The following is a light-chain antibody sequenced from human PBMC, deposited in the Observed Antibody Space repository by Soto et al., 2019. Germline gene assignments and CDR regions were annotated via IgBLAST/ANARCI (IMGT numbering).Light chain of an antibody. CDR2: DVS. J-gene: IGLJ2*01. CDR3: SSFAGSHTFV. Sequence: QSALTQPPSASGSPGQSVTISCTGTSSDVGGYNYVSWYQQHPGKAPKLMISDVSKRPSGVPDRFSGSKSGNTASLTVSGLQAEDEADYYCSSFAGSHTFVFGGGTKLTVL. CDR1: SSDVGGYNY. V-gene: IGLV2-8*01.